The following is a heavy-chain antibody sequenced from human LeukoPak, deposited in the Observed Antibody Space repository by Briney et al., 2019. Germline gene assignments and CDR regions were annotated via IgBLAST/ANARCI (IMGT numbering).Heavy chain of an antibody. Sequence: ASVKVSCKASGYTFTSYDINWVRQATGQGLEWMGWMNPNSGNTGYAQKFRGRVTMTRNTSISTAYMELSSLRSEDTAVYYCAKGGSGSYYFDYWGQGTLVTVSS. D-gene: IGHD1-26*01. J-gene: IGHJ4*02. CDR3: AKGGSGSYYFDY. V-gene: IGHV1-8*01. CDR2: MNPNSGNT. CDR1: GYTFTSYD.